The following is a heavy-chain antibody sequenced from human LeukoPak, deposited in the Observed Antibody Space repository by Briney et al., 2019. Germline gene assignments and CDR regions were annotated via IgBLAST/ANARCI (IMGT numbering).Heavy chain of an antibody. V-gene: IGHV6-1*01. J-gene: IGHJ6*02. CDR2: TYYRSKWYN. Sequence: SQTLSLTCAISGDSVSSNSAAWNWIRQSPSRGLEWLGRTYYRSKWYNDYAVSVKSRITINPDTSKNQFSLQLNSVTPEDTAVYYCARGSSSSSWYPNYYYYGMDVWGQGTRSPSP. CDR3: ARGSSSSSWYPNYYYYGMDV. D-gene: IGHD6-13*01. CDR1: GDSVSSNSAA.